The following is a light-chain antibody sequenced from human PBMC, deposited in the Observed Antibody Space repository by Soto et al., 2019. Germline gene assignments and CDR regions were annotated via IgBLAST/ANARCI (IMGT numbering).Light chain of an antibody. Sequence: EIVMTQSPATLSVSPGETATLSCRASQSVSRILAWYQQKPGQAPRLLIYGASTRATGIPVRFSGSGSGTDFTLTISRLEPEDFAVYYCQQYGSSGTFGQGTKVDIK. CDR1: QSVSRI. CDR2: GAS. CDR3: QQYGSSGT. J-gene: IGKJ1*01. V-gene: IGKV3-15*01.